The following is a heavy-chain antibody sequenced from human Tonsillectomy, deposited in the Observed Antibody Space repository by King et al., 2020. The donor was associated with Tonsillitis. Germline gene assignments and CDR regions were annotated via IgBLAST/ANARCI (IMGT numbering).Heavy chain of an antibody. V-gene: IGHV5-51*01. CDR3: ARLYGGYCGGTRCYRYFDY. J-gene: IGHJ4*02. CDR1: GYSFTNYW. D-gene: IGHD2-2*01. CDR2: IYPGDSDT. Sequence: QLVQSGAEVKKPGESLKISCKGSGYSFTNYWIGWVRQMPGKGLEWMGIIYPGDSDTTYSPPFQGQVTIPADKSISTAYLQWNSLKASGTAMYYCARLYGGYCGGTRCYRYFDYWGQGTLVTVSS.